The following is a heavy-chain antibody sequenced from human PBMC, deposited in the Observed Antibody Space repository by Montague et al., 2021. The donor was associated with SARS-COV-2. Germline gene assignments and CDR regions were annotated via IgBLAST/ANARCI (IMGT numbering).Heavy chain of an antibody. Sequence: ETLSLTCTVSGGSISSSSYYWGWIRQPPGKGLEWIGSIYHSGSTYYNPSLKSRVTISVDTSKNQFSLKLSSVTAADTAVYYCAVNSNYYYYYGMDVWGQGTTVTVSS. CDR1: GGSISSSSYY. CDR2: IYHSGST. J-gene: IGHJ6*02. V-gene: IGHV4-39*07. D-gene: IGHD4-11*01. CDR3: AVNSNYYYYYGMDV.